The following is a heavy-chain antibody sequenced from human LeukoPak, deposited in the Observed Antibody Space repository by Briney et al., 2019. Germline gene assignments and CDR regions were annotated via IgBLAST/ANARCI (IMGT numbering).Heavy chain of an antibody. D-gene: IGHD5-12*01. CDR2: ISGSGGST. V-gene: IGHV3-23*01. J-gene: IGHJ6*03. CDR3: AKGSRATAPYYYYSMDV. Sequence: PGGSLRLSCVASGFTFSGYAMTWVRQTPGKGLEWVSSISGSGGSTYYADSVRGRFNISRDNSKNTLYVQMNSLRPEDTAVYYCAKGSRATAPYYYYSMDVWGKGTTVTVSS. CDR1: GFTFSGYA.